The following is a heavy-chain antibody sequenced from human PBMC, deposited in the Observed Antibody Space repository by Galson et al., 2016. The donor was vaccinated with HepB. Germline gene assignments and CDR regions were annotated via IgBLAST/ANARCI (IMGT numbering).Heavy chain of an antibody. CDR2: IYYSGST. CDR3: ARDTQQFTMVQGVITETQYGMDV. D-gene: IGHD3-10*01. Sequence: SETLSLTCTVSGDVIDNSRHYWGWIRQSPGKGLEWIGSIYYSGSTHYNPSPKSRLPISVDTSKNQFSLKLRSVNAADTAIYYCARDTQQFTMVQGVITETQYGMDVWGKGTTVTVSS. V-gene: IGHV4-39*07. J-gene: IGHJ6*04. CDR1: GDVIDNSRHY.